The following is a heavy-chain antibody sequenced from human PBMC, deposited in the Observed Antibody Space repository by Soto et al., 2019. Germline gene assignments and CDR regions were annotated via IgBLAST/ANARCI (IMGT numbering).Heavy chain of an antibody. CDR1: GGTFSSYA. CDR3: AREVNVGAAALGWFDP. Sequence: QVQLVQSGAEVKKPGSSMKVSCKASGGTFSSYAISWVRQAPGQGLEWMGGIIPIFGTANYAQKFQGRVTITADESTSTAYMELSSLRSEDTAVYYCAREVNVGAAALGWFDPWGQGTLVTVSS. CDR2: IIPIFGTA. V-gene: IGHV1-69*12. D-gene: IGHD6-13*01. J-gene: IGHJ5*02.